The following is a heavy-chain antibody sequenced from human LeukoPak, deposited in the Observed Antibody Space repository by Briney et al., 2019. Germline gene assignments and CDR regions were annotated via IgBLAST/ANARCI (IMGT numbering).Heavy chain of an antibody. Sequence: GGSLRLSCAASGFTFSSFSTNWVRQAPGKGLEWVSHIPSGSDPIYYADSVKGRFTISRDTAKNSLFLQMNSLRDDDTAVYYCARVGTYGSGSYLSWLDYWGQGTLVTVSS. CDR2: IPSGSDPI. CDR3: ARVGTYGSGSYLSWLDY. V-gene: IGHV3-48*02. CDR1: GFTFSSFS. J-gene: IGHJ4*02. D-gene: IGHD3-10*01.